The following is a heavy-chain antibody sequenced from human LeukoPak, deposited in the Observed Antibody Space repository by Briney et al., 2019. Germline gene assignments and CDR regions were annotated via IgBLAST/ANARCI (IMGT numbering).Heavy chain of an antibody. CDR3: AKDIGSGWYLTNYYYYYMDV. CDR1: GFTFSSYG. Sequence: RPGGSLRLSCAASGFTFSSYGMHWVRQAPGKGLEWVAVISYDGSNKYYADSVKGRFTISRDNSKNTLYLQMNSLRAEDTAVYYCAKDIGSGWYLTNYYYYYMDVWGKGTTVTVSS. V-gene: IGHV3-30*18. J-gene: IGHJ6*03. CDR2: ISYDGSNK. D-gene: IGHD6-19*01.